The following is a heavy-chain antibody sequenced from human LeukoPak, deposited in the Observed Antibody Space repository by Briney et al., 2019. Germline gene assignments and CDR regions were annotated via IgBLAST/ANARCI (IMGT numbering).Heavy chain of an antibody. D-gene: IGHD2-2*01. V-gene: IGHV3-21*01. CDR1: GFTFSSYS. Sequence: GGSLRLSCAASGFTFSSYSMNWVRQAPGKGLEWVSSISSSSSYIYYADLVKGRFTISRDNAKNSLYLQMNSLRAEDTAVYYCARDKVPAANFYYYYGMDVWGKGTTVTVSS. CDR2: ISSSSSYI. J-gene: IGHJ6*04. CDR3: ARDKVPAANFYYYYGMDV.